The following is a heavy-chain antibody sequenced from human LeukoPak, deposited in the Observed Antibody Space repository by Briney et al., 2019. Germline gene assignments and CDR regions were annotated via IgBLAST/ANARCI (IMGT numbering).Heavy chain of an antibody. J-gene: IGHJ4*02. CDR1: GGSISSGDYY. CDR2: IYYSGTT. CDR3: ARDRYFIGFDY. D-gene: IGHD3-9*01. V-gene: IGHV4-30-4*01. Sequence: SETLSLTCSVSGGSISSGDYYWSWIRQPPGKGLEWIGHIYYSGTTDYNPTLRSRVSISLDTSKNQFSLELSSVTAADAAVYYCARDRYFIGFDYWGQGTLVTVSS.